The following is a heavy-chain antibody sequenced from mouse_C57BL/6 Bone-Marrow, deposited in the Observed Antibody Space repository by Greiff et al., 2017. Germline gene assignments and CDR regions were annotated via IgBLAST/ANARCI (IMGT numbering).Heavy chain of an antibody. J-gene: IGHJ2*01. D-gene: IGHD1-1*01. Sequence: QVTLKVSGAELARPGASVKLSCKASGYTFTSYGISWVKQRTGQGLEWIGEIYPRSGNTYYNEKFKGKATLTADKSSSTAYMELRSLTSEDSAVYFCARVYYYGSSTYYVDGWGQGTTLAVSS. CDR2: IYPRSGNT. V-gene: IGHV1-81*01. CDR1: GYTFTSYG. CDR3: ARVYYYGSSTYYVDG.